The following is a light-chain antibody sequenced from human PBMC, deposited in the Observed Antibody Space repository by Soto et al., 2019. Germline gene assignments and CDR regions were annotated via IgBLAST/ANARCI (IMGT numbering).Light chain of an antibody. CDR3: HQRSDWPIT. J-gene: IGKJ5*01. V-gene: IGKV3-11*01. CDR2: DAS. Sequence: EVVLTQSPDTLSLPPGESATLSCRASQSISSYLAWYQQKPGQAPRLLIYDASKRATGIPARFSGSGSGTDFTLTIGSLEPEDFAVYYCHQRSDWPITFGQGTRLEIK. CDR1: QSISSY.